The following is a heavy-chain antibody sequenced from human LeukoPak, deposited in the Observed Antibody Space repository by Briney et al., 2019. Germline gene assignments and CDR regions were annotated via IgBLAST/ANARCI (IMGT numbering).Heavy chain of an antibody. CDR3: ARVRNGCSGGSCYSGPRSYYFDY. Sequence: SETLSLTCAVSGSSIGTYYWSWIRQPPGKGLEWIGYIYYSGSTNYNPSLKSRVTISVDTSKNQFSLKLSSVTAADTAVYYCARVRNGCSGGSCYSGPRSYYFDYWGQGTLVTVSS. V-gene: IGHV4-59*01. D-gene: IGHD2-15*01. J-gene: IGHJ4*02. CDR1: GSSIGTYY. CDR2: IYYSGST.